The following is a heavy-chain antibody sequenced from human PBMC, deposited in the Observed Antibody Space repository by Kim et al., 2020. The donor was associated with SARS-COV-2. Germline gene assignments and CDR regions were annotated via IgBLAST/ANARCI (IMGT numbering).Heavy chain of an antibody. J-gene: IGHJ6*01. CDR2: IKQDGSEK. Sequence: GGSLRLSCAASGFTFSSYGMSWVRQAPGKGQEWVANIKQDGSEKYYVDSVKGRFTISRDNAKNSLYLQMNSLRAEDTAVYYCAREGTGYYNYYYYYYGM. V-gene: IGHV3-7*03. CDR1: GFTFSSYG. D-gene: IGHD3-9*01. CDR3: AREGTGYYNYYYYYYGM.